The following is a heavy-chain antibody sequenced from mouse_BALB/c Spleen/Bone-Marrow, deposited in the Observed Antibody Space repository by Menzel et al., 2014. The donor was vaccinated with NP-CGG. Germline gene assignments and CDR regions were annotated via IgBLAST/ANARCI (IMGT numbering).Heavy chain of an antibody. V-gene: IGHV14-3*02. CDR2: IDPANGNT. CDR1: GFNIKDTY. CDR3: ARTAPENFDY. Sequence: EVKLVESGAELVKPGASVKLSCTASGFNIKDTYMHWVEQRPEQGLEWIGRIDPANGNTKYDPKFQGKATITADTPSNTAYLQLSSLTSEDTAVYYCARTAPENFDYWGQGTTLTVSS. J-gene: IGHJ2*01. D-gene: IGHD1-2*01.